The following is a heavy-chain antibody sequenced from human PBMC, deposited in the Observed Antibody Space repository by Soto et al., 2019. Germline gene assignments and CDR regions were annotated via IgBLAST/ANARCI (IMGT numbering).Heavy chain of an antibody. D-gene: IGHD3-3*01. J-gene: IGHJ6*02. CDR3: ARGYYDFWSGYYISPYGMDV. CDR1: GFTFSVYY. Sequence: GGSLRLSCAVSGFTFSVYYMSWIRQAPGKGLEWVSYISSRGSSIYYADSVKGRFTISRDNAKNSLYLQMNGLRAEDTAVYYCARGYYDFWSGYYISPYGMDVWGQGTTVTVSS. CDR2: ISSRGSSI. V-gene: IGHV3-11*01.